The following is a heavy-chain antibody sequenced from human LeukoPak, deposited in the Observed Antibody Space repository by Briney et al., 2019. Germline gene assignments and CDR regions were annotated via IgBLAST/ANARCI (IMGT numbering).Heavy chain of an antibody. V-gene: IGHV4-39*07. Sequence: PSETLSLTCTVSGGSISSSSYYWGWIRQPPGKGLEWIGSIYYSGSTYYNPSLKSRVTISVDTSKNQFSLKLSSVTAADTAVYYCARAPLTYGSGSYGFDPWGQGTLVTVSS. CDR2: IYYSGST. CDR1: GGSISSSSYY. CDR3: ARAPLTYGSGSYGFDP. J-gene: IGHJ5*02. D-gene: IGHD3-10*01.